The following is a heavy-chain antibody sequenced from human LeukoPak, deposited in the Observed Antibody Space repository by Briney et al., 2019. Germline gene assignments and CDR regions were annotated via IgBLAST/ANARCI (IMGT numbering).Heavy chain of an antibody. CDR3: TTDTLAVGAEGY. CDR1: GFTFSNAW. D-gene: IGHD1-26*01. Sequence: GGSLRLSCAASGFTFSNAWMSWVRQAPGKGLEWVGRIKSKTDGGTTNYAAPVKGRFTISRDDSKNTLYLQMNSLKTEDTAVYYCTTDTLAVGAEGYWGQGTLVTVSS. CDR2: IKSKTDGGTT. J-gene: IGHJ4*02. V-gene: IGHV3-15*01.